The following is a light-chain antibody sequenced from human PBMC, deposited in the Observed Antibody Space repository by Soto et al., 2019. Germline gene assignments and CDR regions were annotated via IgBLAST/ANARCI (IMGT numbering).Light chain of an antibody. CDR1: QSVSSSD. CDR3: QQYGSSPQT. CDR2: GAS. J-gene: IGKJ1*01. Sequence: EIVLTQSPGTLSLSLGERATLSCRASQSVSSSDLAWYQQKPGQAPRLLIYGASNRATGIPDRFSGSGSGTEFTLTLSRLEPEDFAVYYCQQYGSSPQTFGQGTKVEIK. V-gene: IGKV3-20*01.